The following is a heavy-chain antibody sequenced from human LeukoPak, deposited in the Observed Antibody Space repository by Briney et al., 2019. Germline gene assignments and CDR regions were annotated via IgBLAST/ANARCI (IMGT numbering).Heavy chain of an antibody. CDR1: GFTFSSYW. CDR2: IKQDGSEK. D-gene: IGHD2-2*01. CDR3: ARSGGSEGADIVVVPAASRSDAEFDY. V-gene: IGHV3-7*01. Sequence: GGSLRLSCAASGFTFSSYWMSWVRQTPGKGLEWVANIKQDGSEKYYVGSVKGRFTISRDNAKNSLYLQMNSLRAEDTAVYYCARSGGSEGADIVVVPAASRSDAEFDYWGQGTLVTVSS. J-gene: IGHJ4*02.